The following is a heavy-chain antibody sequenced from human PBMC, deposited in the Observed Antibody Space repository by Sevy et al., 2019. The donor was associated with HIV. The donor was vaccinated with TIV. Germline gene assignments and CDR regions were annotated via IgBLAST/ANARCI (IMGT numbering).Heavy chain of an antibody. V-gene: IGHV3-7*01. J-gene: IGHJ4*02. CDR2: IKQDGGKK. Sequence: GGSLRLSCAASGFTFSKYWMGWVRQAPGKGLEWVANIKQDGGKKNYVDSVKGRFTISRDKAKNSLYLQMNSLRAEDTAVYFCARDDGNYYFHYWGQGTLVTVSS. CDR3: ARDDGNYYFHY. CDR1: GFTFSKYW. D-gene: IGHD1-7*01.